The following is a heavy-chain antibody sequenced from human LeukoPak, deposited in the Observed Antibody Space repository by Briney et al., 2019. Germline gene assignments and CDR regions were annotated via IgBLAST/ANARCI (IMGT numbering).Heavy chain of an antibody. D-gene: IGHD3-22*01. V-gene: IGHV3-30*18. CDR1: GFTFSSYG. CDR3: AKVDYYDSSAEAYYFDY. J-gene: IGHJ4*02. Sequence: PGRSLRLSCAASGFTFSSYGMHWVRQAPGKGLEWVAVISYDGSNKYYADSVKGRFTISRDNSKNTLYLQMNSLRAEDTAVYYCAKVDYYDSSAEAYYFDYWGQGTLSPSPQ. CDR2: ISYDGSNK.